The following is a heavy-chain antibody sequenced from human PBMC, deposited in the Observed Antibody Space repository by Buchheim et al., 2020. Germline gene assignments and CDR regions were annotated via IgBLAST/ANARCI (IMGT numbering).Heavy chain of an antibody. CDR3: ARERFLGFGELLDYYDMDV. Sequence: QVQLVQSGAEVKKPGASVKVSCKASGYTFTGYYMHWVRQAPGQGLEWMGWINPNSGGTNYAQKFQGWVTMTRDTSISTAYMEPSRLRSDDTAVYYCARERFLGFGELLDYYDMDVWGQGTT. V-gene: IGHV1-2*04. CDR2: INPNSGGT. CDR1: GYTFTGYY. D-gene: IGHD3-10*01. J-gene: IGHJ6*02.